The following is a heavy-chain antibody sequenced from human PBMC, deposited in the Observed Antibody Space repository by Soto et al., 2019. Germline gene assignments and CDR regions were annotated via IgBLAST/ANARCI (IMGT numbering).Heavy chain of an antibody. Sequence: EAQLEESGGTLVQPGGSLRLACSTSGFMFTKSAIHWVRQAPGKGLEHVSSSSVNGEKTYYADSVKGRFIISRDNSKNTVYLQMNSLRVDDTAVYYCVKDRGVNWGFCGMDVWGQGTTVTVS. J-gene: IGHJ6*02. D-gene: IGHD7-27*01. CDR1: GFMFTKSA. CDR2: SSVNGEKT. CDR3: VKDRGVNWGFCGMDV. V-gene: IGHV3-64D*06.